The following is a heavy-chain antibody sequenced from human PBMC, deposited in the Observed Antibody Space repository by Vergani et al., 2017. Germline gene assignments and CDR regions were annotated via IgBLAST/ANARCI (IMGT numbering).Heavy chain of an antibody. J-gene: IGHJ4*02. CDR3: ARVLGYSSSRWYFDY. Sequence: QVQLQESGPGLVKPSETLSLTCTVSGGSISSHYWSWIRQPPGKGLEWIGYIYYSGSTNYNPSLKSRVTISVDTSKNQFSLKLSSVTAADTAVYYCARVLGYSSSRWYFDYWGQGTLVTVSS. CDR2: IYYSGST. CDR1: GGSISSHY. V-gene: IGHV4-59*11. D-gene: IGHD6-13*01.